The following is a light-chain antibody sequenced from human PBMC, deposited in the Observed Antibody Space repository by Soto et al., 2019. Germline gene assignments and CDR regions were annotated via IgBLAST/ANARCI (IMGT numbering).Light chain of an antibody. CDR2: DAS. J-gene: IGKJ2*01. CDR1: QSVSVN. CDR3: LQYNSWPYT. Sequence: EVVMTQSPGTLSVSPGEGATLSCRASQSVSVNLAWYQHRPGQAPRPLIYDASTRAIGVPARFSGRGSGTEFTLTISSLQSEDFAIYYCLQYNSWPYTFGRGTKLAI. V-gene: IGKV3-15*01.